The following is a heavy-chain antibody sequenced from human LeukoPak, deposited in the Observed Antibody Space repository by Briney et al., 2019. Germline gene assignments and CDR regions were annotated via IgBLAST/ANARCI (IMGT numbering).Heavy chain of an antibody. CDR3: ARILDSAWGELGY. V-gene: IGHV3-30*02. CDR2: IRSDGSNK. J-gene: IGHJ4*02. D-gene: IGHD6-19*01. Sequence: HPGGSLRLSCAASGFSVSSNYMTWVRQAPGKGLEWMAFIRSDGSNKYYADSVKGRFTISRDNSKNTLYLQMNSLRAEDTAVYYCARILDSAWGELGYWGQGTLVTVSS. CDR1: GFSVSSNY.